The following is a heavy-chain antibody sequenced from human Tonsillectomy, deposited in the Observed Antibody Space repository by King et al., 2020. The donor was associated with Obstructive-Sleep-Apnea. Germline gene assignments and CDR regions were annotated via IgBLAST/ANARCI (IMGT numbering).Heavy chain of an antibody. V-gene: IGHV3-23*04. CDR3: AKDCGGDSSWHLICGAFDY. D-gene: IGHD6-13*01. CDR1: GFTFSSYA. CDR2: ISGSGGST. J-gene: IGHJ4*02. Sequence: VQLVESGGGLVQPGGSLRLSCAASGFTFSSYAMSWVRQAPGKGLEWVSAISGSGGSTYYADSVKGRFTISRDNSKNTLYLQMNSLRAEDTAVYYCAKDCGGDSSWHLICGAFDYWGQGTLVTVSS.